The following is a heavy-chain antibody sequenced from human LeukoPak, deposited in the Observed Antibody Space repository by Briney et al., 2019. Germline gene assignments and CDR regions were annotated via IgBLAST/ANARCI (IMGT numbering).Heavy chain of an antibody. V-gene: IGHV3-13*04. CDR1: GFTFSSYG. CDR2: IAITGDT. D-gene: IGHD1-26*01. J-gene: IGHJ5*01. Sequence: PGGSLRLSCAASGFTFSSYGMHWVRQAPGKGLEWVSSIAITGDTYYLGSVKGRFTISRENAKNPLYLQMNSLRAGDTAVYYCTRGLTGGLDSWGQGTLVTVSS. CDR3: TRGLTGGLDS.